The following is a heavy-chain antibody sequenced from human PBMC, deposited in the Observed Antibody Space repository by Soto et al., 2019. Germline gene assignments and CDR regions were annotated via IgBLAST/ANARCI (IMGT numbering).Heavy chain of an antibody. V-gene: IGHV5-51*01. CDR1: GYSFTTYW. CDR2: IYPGDSDT. CDR3: ARSREYSFGYKSPFVV. D-gene: IGHD5-18*01. J-gene: IGHJ6*02. Sequence: GESLKISCKGSGYSFTTYWIGWVRQMPGKGLEWMGVIYPGDSDTRYSPSFQGQVTISADKSISTAYLQWSSLKASDTAIYYCARSREYSFGYKSPFVVRGQGTTVTSP.